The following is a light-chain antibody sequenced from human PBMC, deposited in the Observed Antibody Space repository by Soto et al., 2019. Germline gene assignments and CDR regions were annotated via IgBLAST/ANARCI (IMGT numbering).Light chain of an antibody. Sequence: QSVLTQPPSASASLGASVTLTCTLSSGYINDKVDWYQQRPGKGHRFVMRVGTGGIVGSKGACITDRFSVLCTGLNRYLPIKNSQEEEESADHCGADHGSGSNFVFGGGTKVTVL. CDR1: SGYINDK. CDR3: GADHGSGSNFV. J-gene: IGLJ2*01. V-gene: IGLV9-49*01. CDR2: VGTGGIVG.